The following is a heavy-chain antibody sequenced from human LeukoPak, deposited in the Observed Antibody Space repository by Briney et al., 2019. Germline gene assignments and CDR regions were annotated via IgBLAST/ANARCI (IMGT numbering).Heavy chain of an antibody. CDR2: INPSGGST. J-gene: IGHJ4*02. V-gene: IGHV1-46*01. CDR3: ARAVVGATRGIDY. CDR1: GYTFTSYY. D-gene: IGHD1-26*01. Sequence: ASVKVSCKASGYTFTSYYMHWVRQAPGQGLEWMGIINPSGGSTSYAQKFQGRVTTTRDTSTSTVYMELSSLRSDDTAVYYCARAVVGATRGIDYWGQGTLVTVSS.